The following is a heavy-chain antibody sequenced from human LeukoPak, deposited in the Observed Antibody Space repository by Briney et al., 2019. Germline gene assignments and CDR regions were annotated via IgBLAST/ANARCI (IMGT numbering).Heavy chain of an antibody. Sequence: GGSLRLSCAASGFTFSSYSMNWVRQAPGKGPEGVSSISSSSSYIYYEDSVQGRFTTSRQNAKNSLYLQMNSLRAEDTAVYYCARGGSSWPLPFDYWGQGNLVTVSS. CDR1: GFTFSSYS. V-gene: IGHV3-21*01. CDR2: ISSSSSYI. CDR3: ARGGSSWPLPFDY. J-gene: IGHJ4*02. D-gene: IGHD6-13*01.